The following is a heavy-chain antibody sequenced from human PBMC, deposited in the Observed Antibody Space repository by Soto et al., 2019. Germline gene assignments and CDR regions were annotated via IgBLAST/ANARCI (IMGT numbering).Heavy chain of an antibody. CDR1: GGSISSSSYY. D-gene: IGHD3-16*01. Sequence: SLSLTCTVSGGSISSSSYYWGWIRQPPGKGLEWIGSIYYSGSTYYNPSLKSRVTISVDTSKNQFSLKLSSVTAADTAVYYCARQEYDYIRGSYHFDYWGQGTLVTVSS. CDR3: ARQEYDYIRGSYHFDY. CDR2: IYYSGST. J-gene: IGHJ4*02. V-gene: IGHV4-39*01.